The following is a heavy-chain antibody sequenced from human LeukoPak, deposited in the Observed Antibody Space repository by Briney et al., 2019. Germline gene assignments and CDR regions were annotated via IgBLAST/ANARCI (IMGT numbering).Heavy chain of an antibody. CDR1: GFIFSDYY. CDR3: ARVGSTWDIDY. V-gene: IGHV3-11*01. CDR2: ISSSGSTT. Sequence: GGSLRLSCAASGFIFSDYYMSWIRQAPGKGLEWVSYISSSGSTTYYADSVKGRFTISRDNAKNSLYLQMNSLRAEDTAVYYCARVGSTWDIDYWGQGTLVTVFS. D-gene: IGHD2-15*01. J-gene: IGHJ4*02.